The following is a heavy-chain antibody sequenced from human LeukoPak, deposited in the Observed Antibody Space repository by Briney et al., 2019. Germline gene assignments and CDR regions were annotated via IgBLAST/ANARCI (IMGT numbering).Heavy chain of an antibody. CDR1: GGSISSYY. Sequence: SETLPLTCSVSGGSISSYYWSWIRQPPGKGLEWIGYMYYSGSTNYNPSLKSRVTISVDTSKNQFSLNLTSVTAADTAVYYCAAQPDFWGQGTLVTVSS. V-gene: IGHV4-59*01. CDR3: AAQPDF. CDR2: MYYSGST. J-gene: IGHJ4*02.